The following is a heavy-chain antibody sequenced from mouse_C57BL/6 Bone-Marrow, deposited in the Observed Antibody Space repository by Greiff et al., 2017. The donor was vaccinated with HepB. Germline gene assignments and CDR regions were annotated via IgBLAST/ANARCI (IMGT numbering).Heavy chain of an antibody. CDR1: GFNIKDDY. D-gene: IGHD2-1*01. Sequence: VQLQQSGAELVRPGASVKLSCTASGFNIKDDYMHWVKQRPEQGLEWIGWIDPENGDTEYASKCQGKATITADTSSNTAYLQLSSLTSEDTAVYYWTVYGNYPYFDYWGQGTTLTVSS. CDR3: TVYGNYPYFDY. J-gene: IGHJ2*01. V-gene: IGHV14-4*01. CDR2: IDPENGDT.